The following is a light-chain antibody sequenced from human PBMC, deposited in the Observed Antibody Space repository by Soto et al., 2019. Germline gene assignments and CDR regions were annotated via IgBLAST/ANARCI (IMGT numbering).Light chain of an antibody. CDR1: QSVRTY. CDR3: QQSYSTPWT. J-gene: IGKJ1*01. Sequence: DIQMMQSPSSLSASVGDRVTITCRASQSVRTYVNWYQQKPGKAPNLLIYGVSTLHSGVPSRFSVAGSGTDFTLTISSLQPEDFASYYCQQSYSTPWTVGPGTKV. CDR2: GVS. V-gene: IGKV1-39*01.